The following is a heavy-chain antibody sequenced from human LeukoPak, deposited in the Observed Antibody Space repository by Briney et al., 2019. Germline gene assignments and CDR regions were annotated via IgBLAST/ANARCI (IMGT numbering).Heavy chain of an antibody. D-gene: IGHD5-12*01. CDR1: GFTVSTNF. V-gene: IGHV3-53*01. CDR3: AKDRPTWPIDY. CDR2: IYGGGST. Sequence: GGSLRLSCAASGFTVSTNFMGWVRQAPGKGLEWVSVIYGGGSTYYADSVKGRFTISRDTSKNTLYLQMNSLRAEDTAVYYCAKDRPTWPIDYWGQGTLVTVSS. J-gene: IGHJ4*02.